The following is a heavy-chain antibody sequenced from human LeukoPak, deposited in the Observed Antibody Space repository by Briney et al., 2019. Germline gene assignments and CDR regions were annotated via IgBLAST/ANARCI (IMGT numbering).Heavy chain of an antibody. D-gene: IGHD1-26*01. CDR2: ISGSGNSI. CDR3: AKEYTGTFSPFPSYFDN. CDR1: RFTFTSYA. V-gene: IGHV3-23*01. J-gene: IGHJ4*02. Sequence: GGSLRLSCAASRFTFTSYAMSWVRQAPGKGLEWVSSISGSGNSIYYADSVKGRFTISRDNSKNTLYLQMNSLRAEDTAIYYCAKEYTGTFSPFPSYFDNWGQGTLVTVSS.